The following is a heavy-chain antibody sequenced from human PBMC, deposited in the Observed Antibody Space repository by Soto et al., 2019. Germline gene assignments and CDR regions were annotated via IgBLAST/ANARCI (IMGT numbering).Heavy chain of an antibody. CDR3: ARVGIAAAGTGAFDI. CDR1: GFTFSSYG. Sequence: GGSLRLSCAASGFTFSSYGMHWVRQAPGKGLEWVAVIWYDGSNKYYADSVKSRFTISRDNSKNTLYLQMNSLRAEDTAGYYCARVGIAAAGTGAFDIWGQGTMVTVSS. CDR2: IWYDGSNK. D-gene: IGHD6-13*01. J-gene: IGHJ3*02. V-gene: IGHV3-33*01.